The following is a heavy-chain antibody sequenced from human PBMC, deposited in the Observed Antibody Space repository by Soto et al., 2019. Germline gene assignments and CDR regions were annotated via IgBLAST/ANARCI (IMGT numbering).Heavy chain of an antibody. J-gene: IGHJ4*02. CDR2: MNPNSGNT. Sequence: GSVKVSCKASGYTFTNNDINWVRQATGQGLEWMGWMNPNSGNTGYAQKFQGRVTMTRNTSISTAYMELSSLRSEDTAVYYCARGLEGYYDSSGYYYFDYWGQGTLVTVSS. D-gene: IGHD3-22*01. CDR3: ARGLEGYYDSSGYYYFDY. CDR1: GYTFTNND. V-gene: IGHV1-8*01.